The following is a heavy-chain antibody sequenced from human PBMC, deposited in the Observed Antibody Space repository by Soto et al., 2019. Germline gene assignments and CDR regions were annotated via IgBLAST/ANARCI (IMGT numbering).Heavy chain of an antibody. D-gene: IGHD6-25*01. CDR1: GFTFSTYD. V-gene: IGHV1-8*01. CDR3: ARRKERSGPHYFDY. Sequence: QVQLVQSGTEARKPGTSVKVSCKTSGFTFSTYDISWVRQASGQGLEWMGWMNPNTGNTGYAQNFQGRVTMTRNTSISTAYMELSSLRSEDTAVYFCARRKERSGPHYFDYWGQGTLVTVSS. CDR2: MNPNTGNT. J-gene: IGHJ4*02.